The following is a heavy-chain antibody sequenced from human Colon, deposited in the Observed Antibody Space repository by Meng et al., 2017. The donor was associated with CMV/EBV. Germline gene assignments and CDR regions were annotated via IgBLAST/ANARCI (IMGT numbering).Heavy chain of an antibody. Sequence: TFASYDINWVRQATGQGLEWMGWMNPNSDNTGYTQKFQGRVTMTRNTSINTAYMEMSSLRSEDTAVYYCARRHHYDLWSGYVFWFDPWGQGTLVTVSS. CDR3: ARRHHYDLWSGYVFWFDP. J-gene: IGHJ5*02. CDR2: MNPNSDNT. V-gene: IGHV1-8*01. CDR1: TFASYD. D-gene: IGHD3-3*01.